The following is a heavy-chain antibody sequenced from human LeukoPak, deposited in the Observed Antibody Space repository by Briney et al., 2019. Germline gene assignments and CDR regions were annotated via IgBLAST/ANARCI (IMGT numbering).Heavy chain of an antibody. CDR1: GFTFRSYA. D-gene: IGHD3-22*01. Sequence: GGSLRLSCAASGFTFRSYAMNWVRQAPGKGLEWVSAISGSGGSTYYADSVKGRFTISRDNSKNTLYLQMNSLRAEDTAVYYCAKASAMIVVVSKHFDYWGQGTLVTVSS. CDR3: AKASAMIVVVSKHFDY. CDR2: ISGSGGST. V-gene: IGHV3-23*01. J-gene: IGHJ4*02.